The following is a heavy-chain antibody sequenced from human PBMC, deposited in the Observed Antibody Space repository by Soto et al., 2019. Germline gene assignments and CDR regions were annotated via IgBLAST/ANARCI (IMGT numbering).Heavy chain of an antibody. Sequence: SETLSLTCAVYGGSFSGYYWSWIRQPPGKGLEWIGEINHSGSTNYNPSLKSRVTISVDTSKNQFSLKLSSVTAADTAVYYCARATPRFDPWGQGTLVTVSS. CDR2: INHSGST. J-gene: IGHJ5*02. V-gene: IGHV4-34*01. CDR1: GGSFSGYY. CDR3: ARATPRFDP.